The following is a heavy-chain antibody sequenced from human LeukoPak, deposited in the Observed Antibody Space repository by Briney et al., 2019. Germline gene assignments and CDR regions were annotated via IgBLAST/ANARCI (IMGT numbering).Heavy chain of an antibody. J-gene: IGHJ6*03. V-gene: IGHV4-34*01. CDR3: ARGRQDVTMIVVVMTAVSYYLDV. D-gene: IGHD3-22*01. CDR1: GGSFSGYY. CDR2: MNPSGST. Sequence: SETLSLTCAVYGGSFSGYYWTWIRQTPEKGLEWIGEMNPSGSTNYNPSLKSRVTISVDTSKNQFSLELSCVTAADTAVYYCARGRQDVTMIVVVMTAVSYYLDVWGKGTTVTVS.